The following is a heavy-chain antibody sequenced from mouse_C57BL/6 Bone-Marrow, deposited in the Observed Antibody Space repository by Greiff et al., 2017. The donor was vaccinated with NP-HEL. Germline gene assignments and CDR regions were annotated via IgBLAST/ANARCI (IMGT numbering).Heavy chain of an antibody. CDR1: GYTFTSYG. CDR3: AKPTTPKARWYFDV. CDR2: IYPRSGNT. V-gene: IGHV1-81*01. D-gene: IGHD3-1*01. Sequence: QVQLQQSGAELARPGASVKLSCKASGYTFTSYGISWVTQRTGQGLEWIGEIYPRSGNTYYNEKFKGKATLTADQSSSTAYMELRSLTSEDSAVYVCAKPTTPKARWYFDVWGTGTTVTVSS. J-gene: IGHJ1*03.